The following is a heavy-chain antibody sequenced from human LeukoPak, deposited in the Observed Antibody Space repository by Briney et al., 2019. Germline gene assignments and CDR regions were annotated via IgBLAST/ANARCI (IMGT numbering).Heavy chain of an antibody. Sequence: PGRSLRLSCAASGFTFSSYAMHWVRRAPGKGLEWVAVISYDGSNKYYADSVKGRFTISRDNSKNTLYLQMNSLRAEDTAVYYCARHSFPIVVVTAELDPWGQGTLVTVSS. J-gene: IGHJ5*02. V-gene: IGHV3-30-3*01. D-gene: IGHD2-21*02. CDR3: ARHSFPIVVVTAELDP. CDR1: GFTFSSYA. CDR2: ISYDGSNK.